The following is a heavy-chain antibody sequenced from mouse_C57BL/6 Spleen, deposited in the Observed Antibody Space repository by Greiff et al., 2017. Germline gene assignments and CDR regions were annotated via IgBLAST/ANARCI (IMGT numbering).Heavy chain of an antibody. Sequence: EVMLVESGGDLVKPGGSLKLSCAASGFTFSSYGMSWVRQTPDKRLEWVATISSGGSYTYYPDSVKGRFTISRDNAKNTLYLQMSSLKSEDTAMYYCARRRMDYWGQGTSVTVSS. CDR3: ARRRMDY. J-gene: IGHJ4*01. CDR2: ISSGGSYT. CDR1: GFTFSSYG. V-gene: IGHV5-6*02.